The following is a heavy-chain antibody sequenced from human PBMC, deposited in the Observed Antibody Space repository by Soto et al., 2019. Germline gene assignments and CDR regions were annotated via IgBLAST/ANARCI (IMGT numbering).Heavy chain of an antibody. CDR1: GDSVSSNRAS. CDR2: TYYRSKCYN. CDR3: ARGESISVAWFDY. D-gene: IGHD6-19*01. Sequence: SLSLPCAISGDSVSSNRASWNWIRQSPSRGLEWLGRTYYRSKCYNDYAVSVKSRITINPDTSKNQFSLQLNSVTPEDTAVYYCARGESISVAWFDYWGQGTLVTVSS. J-gene: IGHJ4*02. V-gene: IGHV6-1*01.